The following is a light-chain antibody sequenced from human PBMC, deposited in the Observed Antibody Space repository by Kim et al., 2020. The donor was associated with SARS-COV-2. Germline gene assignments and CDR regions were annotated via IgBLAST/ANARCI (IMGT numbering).Light chain of an antibody. CDR2: GAS. J-gene: IGKJ1*01. V-gene: IGKV3-20*01. CDR3: QQYGSLPPR. CDR1: QSVNSRN. Sequence: SPGDRATLSCRASQSVNSRNLAWYQQKAGQAPRLLIYGASIRATGIPGRFSGSGSGTDFILTINRLEPEDFAVYYCQQYGSLPPRFGQGTKVDIK.